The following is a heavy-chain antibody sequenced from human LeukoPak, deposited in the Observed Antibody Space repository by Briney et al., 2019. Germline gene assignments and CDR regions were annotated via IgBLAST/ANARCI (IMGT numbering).Heavy chain of an antibody. V-gene: IGHV3-23*01. J-gene: IGHJ6*03. CDR2: IRSTGDST. Sequence: GGSLRLTCAASGFTVSSYAITWVRQAPGKGLECVSSIRSTGDSTFYADSVKGRLTISRDNSKNTVYLLMNSLRTEDTAVYYCGRSRRINASLYYYMDVWGKVTTVTVSS. D-gene: IGHD2-15*01. CDR1: GFTVSSYA. CDR3: GRSRRINASLYYYMDV.